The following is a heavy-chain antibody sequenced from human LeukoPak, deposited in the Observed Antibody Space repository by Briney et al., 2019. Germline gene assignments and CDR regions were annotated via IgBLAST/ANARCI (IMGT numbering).Heavy chain of an antibody. V-gene: IGHV4-59*01. CDR2: IYNTGGT. D-gene: IGHD3-22*01. CDR1: GDSISSYY. J-gene: IGHJ3*02. Sequence: SETLSLTCTVSGDSISSYYWTWIRQPPGKGLEWIGYIYNTGGTDYNPSLRSRVTISVDTSKNQFSLKLNSVTAADTAVYYCARAGSGYSFDIWGQGTMVTVSS. CDR3: ARAGSGYSFDI.